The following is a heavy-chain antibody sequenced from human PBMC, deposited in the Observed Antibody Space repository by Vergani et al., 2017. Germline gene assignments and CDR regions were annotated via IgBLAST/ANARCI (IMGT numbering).Heavy chain of an antibody. V-gene: IGHV3-11*01. CDR2: ISSSGSTI. Sequence: QVQLVESGGGLVKPGGSLRLSCAASGFTFSDYYMSWIRQAPGKGLEWVSYISSSGSTIYYADSVKGRFTISRDNAKNSLYLQMNSLRAEDTAVYYCARDHLTGSSGWYHYYYYGMDVWGQGTTVTVSS. D-gene: IGHD6-19*01. J-gene: IGHJ6*02. CDR3: ARDHLTGSSGWYHYYYYGMDV. CDR1: GFTFSDYY.